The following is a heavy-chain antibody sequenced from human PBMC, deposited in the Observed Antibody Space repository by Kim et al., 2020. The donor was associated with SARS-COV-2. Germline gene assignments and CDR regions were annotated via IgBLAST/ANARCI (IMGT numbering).Heavy chain of an antibody. CDR3: ARHGYGSGTYSPNFFDS. Sequence: GGSLRLSCAPSGFTFSGYSMNWVRQAPGKGLEWVSYISSSTSTLYYTAFVKGRSTFTSDLGKTLLYLQMNRLRDEATAVYLCARHGYGSGTYSPNFFDS. D-gene: IGHD3-10*01. V-gene: IGHV3-48*02. J-gene: IGHJ5*01. CDR2: ISSSTSTL. CDR1: GFTFSGYS.